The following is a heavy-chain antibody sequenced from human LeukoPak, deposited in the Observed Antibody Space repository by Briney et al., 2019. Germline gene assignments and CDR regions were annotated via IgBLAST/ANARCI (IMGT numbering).Heavy chain of an antibody. D-gene: IGHD3-22*01. CDR3: AREAFTFLVVGPPYDAFDM. J-gene: IGHJ3*02. Sequence: GGSLRLSCAASGFTFSNSAMHWVRQAPRKGLEWVAVISYDGSNKYYADSVKGRFTISRDNSKNTLYLQMNSLRSEHTAVYYCAREAFTFLVVGPPYDAFDMWGQGTMVTVSS. CDR2: ISYDGSNK. V-gene: IGHV3-30-3*01. CDR1: GFTFSNSA.